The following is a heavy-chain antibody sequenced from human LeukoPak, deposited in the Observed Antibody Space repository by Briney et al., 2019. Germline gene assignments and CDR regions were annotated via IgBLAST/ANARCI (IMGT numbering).Heavy chain of an antibody. CDR2: IYYSGST. V-gene: IGHV4-59*01. D-gene: IGHD2-2*02. CDR3: AXDRPAIIRSXYYYMDX. J-gene: IGHJ6*03. Sequence: SETLSLTCTVAGGSISSYYCSWIRQPPGKGLEWIGYIYYSGSTNYNPSLKSRVTISGDTSKNQFSPELSSVTAANTAVYYCAXDRPAIIRSXYYYMDXWGKGTTVXXSS. CDR1: GGSISSYY.